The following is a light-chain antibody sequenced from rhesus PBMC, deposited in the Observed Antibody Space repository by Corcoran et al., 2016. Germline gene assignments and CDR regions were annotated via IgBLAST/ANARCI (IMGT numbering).Light chain of an antibody. CDR3: QHNYGTPYS. CDR1: ENVNNY. CDR2: KAS. V-gene: IGKV1-74*01. J-gene: IGKJ2*01. Sequence: DIQMTQSPSSLSASVGDRVTITCRTSENVNNYLKWYQQKPGKAPKLLISKASTLQSGVPSRFSGSGSGTDYTFTISSLQSEDVATYYCQHNYGTPYSFGQGTKVEI.